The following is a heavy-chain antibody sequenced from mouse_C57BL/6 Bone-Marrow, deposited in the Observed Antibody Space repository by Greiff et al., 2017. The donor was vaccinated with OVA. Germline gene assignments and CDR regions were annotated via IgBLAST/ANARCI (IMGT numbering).Heavy chain of an antibody. D-gene: IGHD4-1*01. CDR1: GYTFTSYW. J-gene: IGHJ1*03. Sequence: QVQLQQPGAELVKPGASVKVSCKASGYTFTSYWMHWVKQRPGQGLEWIGRIHPSDSDTNYNQKFKGKATLPVDKSSSTAYMQLSSLTSEGSAVYYSARGGFWESYFDVWGTGTTVTVSS. CDR3: ARGGFWESYFDV. CDR2: IHPSDSDT. V-gene: IGHV1-74*01.